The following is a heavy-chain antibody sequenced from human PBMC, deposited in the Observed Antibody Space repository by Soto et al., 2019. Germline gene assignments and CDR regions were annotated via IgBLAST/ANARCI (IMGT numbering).Heavy chain of an antibody. CDR3: ARHVRKIYGSGWLAFDY. D-gene: IGHD6-19*01. V-gene: IGHV4-39*01. CDR1: GGSISSSSYY. CDR2: IYYSGST. Sequence: SETPLTCTVSGGSISSSSYYWGWIRQPPGEGLEWIGSIYYSGSTYYNPSLKGRVTISGDTSKNQFSLKLSTLTAADTAVYYCARHVRKIYGSGWLAFDYWGQGTLVTVSS. J-gene: IGHJ4*02.